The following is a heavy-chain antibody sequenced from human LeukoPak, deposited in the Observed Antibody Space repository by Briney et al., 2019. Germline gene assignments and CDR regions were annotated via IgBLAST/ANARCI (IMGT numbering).Heavy chain of an antibody. J-gene: IGHJ6*02. D-gene: IGHD6-13*01. CDR3: ARLYPYSSNNHHYYGMDV. V-gene: IGHV1-2*02. CDR2: ISPNSGGT. CDR1: GYTFTGYY. Sequence: ASVKVSCKASGYTFTGYYMHWVRQAPGQGLEWMGWISPNSGGTNYAQKFQGRVTMTRDTSISTAYMELSRLRSDDTAVYYCARLYPYSSNNHHYYGMDVWGQGTTVTVSS.